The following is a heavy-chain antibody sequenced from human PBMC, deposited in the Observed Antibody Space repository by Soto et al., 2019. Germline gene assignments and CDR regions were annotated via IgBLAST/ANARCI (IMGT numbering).Heavy chain of an antibody. J-gene: IGHJ4*02. CDR2: IRYDGSKT. Sequence: QVHLVESGGGVVQPGTSLRLACAASGFRFRGYGMQWVRQTPDKGLEWVGVIRYDGSKTFYADSVKGRFTISRDNSKNNVFLQMDSLRAEDTAVYHCVTHIGGGSWYSLAYWGPGSLVTVSS. V-gene: IGHV3-33*03. CDR3: VTHIGGGSWYSLAY. D-gene: IGHD2-15*01. CDR1: GFRFRGYG.